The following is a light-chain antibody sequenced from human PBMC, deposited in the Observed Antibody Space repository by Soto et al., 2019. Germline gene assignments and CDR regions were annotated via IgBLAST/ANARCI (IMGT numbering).Light chain of an antibody. Sequence: DIVMTQSPDSLAVSLGARATINCKSSQSVLYSSNNKNYLAWYQQKPGQPPKLLIYWASTRESGVPDRFSGSGSGTDFTLTVSSLQAEDVAVYYCQQYYSIPRTFGGGTKVEIK. CDR3: QQYYSIPRT. J-gene: IGKJ4*01. CDR2: WAS. CDR1: QSVLYSSNNKNY. V-gene: IGKV4-1*01.